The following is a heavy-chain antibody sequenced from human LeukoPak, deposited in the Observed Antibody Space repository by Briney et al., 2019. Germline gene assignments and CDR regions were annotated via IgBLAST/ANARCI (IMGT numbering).Heavy chain of an antibody. J-gene: IGHJ4*02. CDR2: ISYDGSNK. CDR1: GFTFSSYA. CDR3: ARTTVEMATMGPHDY. Sequence: GALRLSCAASGFTFSSYAMHWVRQAPGKGLEWVAVISYDGSNKYYADSVKGRFTISRDNSKNTLYLQMNSLRAEDTAVYYCARTTVEMATMGPHDYWGQGTLVTVSS. V-gene: IGHV3-30-3*01. D-gene: IGHD5-24*01.